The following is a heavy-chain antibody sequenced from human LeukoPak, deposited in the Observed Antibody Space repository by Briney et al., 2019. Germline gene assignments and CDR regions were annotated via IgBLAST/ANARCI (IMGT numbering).Heavy chain of an antibody. J-gene: IGHJ4*02. CDR2: ISWNAADI. CDR3: AKGGPSYYYDSSGFGHFDY. D-gene: IGHD3-22*01. CDR1: GFTFDDYT. Sequence: GGSLRLSCAASGFTFDDYTMHWVRQAPGKGLEWASLISWNAADIYYADSMKGRFTISRDNSKNSLYLQMNSLRTEDTALYYCAKGGPSYYYDSSGFGHFDYWGQGTLVTVSS. V-gene: IGHV3-43*01.